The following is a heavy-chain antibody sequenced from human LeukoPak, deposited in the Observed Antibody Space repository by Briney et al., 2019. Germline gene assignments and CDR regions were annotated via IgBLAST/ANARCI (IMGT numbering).Heavy chain of an antibody. J-gene: IGHJ5*02. CDR3: ARNSGSYYWSWFDP. CDR1: GFTFKDYY. Sequence: ASVRVSCKTSGFTFKDYYIHWVRQAPGQGLEWMGWISAYNGNTNYAQKLQGRVTMTTDTSTSTAYMELRSLRSDDTAVYYCARNSGSYYWSWFDPWGQGTLVTVSS. D-gene: IGHD3-10*01. V-gene: IGHV1-18*01. CDR2: ISAYNGNT.